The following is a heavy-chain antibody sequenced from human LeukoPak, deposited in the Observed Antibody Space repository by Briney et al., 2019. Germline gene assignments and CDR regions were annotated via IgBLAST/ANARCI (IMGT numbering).Heavy chain of an antibody. V-gene: IGHV3-23*01. Sequence: PGGSLRLSCAASRFTFSSYAMSWVRQAPGKGLEWVSAISGSGGSTYYADSVKGRFTISRDNSKNTLYLQMNSLRAEDTAVYYCAYHSGIAVAGAFDYWGQGTLVTVSS. CDR2: ISGSGGST. J-gene: IGHJ4*02. D-gene: IGHD6-19*01. CDR1: RFTFSSYA. CDR3: AYHSGIAVAGAFDY.